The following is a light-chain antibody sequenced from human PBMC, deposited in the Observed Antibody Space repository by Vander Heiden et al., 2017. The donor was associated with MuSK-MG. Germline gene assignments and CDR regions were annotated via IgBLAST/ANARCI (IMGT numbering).Light chain of an antibody. Sequence: SYVLTQPPSVSVAPGKTASVTCGGSDIGGTTVHWYQQRPGQAPVVGIYEDSDLPSGIPERFACSNSGNTDTLTISRVEAGDEADYVWQVWDVLSDHVIFGGGTKVTVL. CDR2: EDS. J-gene: IGLJ2*01. V-gene: IGLV3-21*04. CDR3: QVWDVLSDHVI. CDR1: DIGGTT.